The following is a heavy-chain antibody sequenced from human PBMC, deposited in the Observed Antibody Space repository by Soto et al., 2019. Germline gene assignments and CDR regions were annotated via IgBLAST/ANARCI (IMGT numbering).Heavy chain of an antibody. D-gene: IGHD6-19*01. CDR1: GGSFSGYY. CDR3: ARGVEWLVSRMDY. Sequence: SETLSLTCAVYGGSFSGYYWSWIRQPPGKGLEWIGEINHSGSTNYNPSLKSRVTISVDTSKNQLSLKLSSVTAADTAVYYWARGVEWLVSRMDYWGQGTLVTVSS. J-gene: IGHJ4*02. CDR2: INHSGST. V-gene: IGHV4-34*01.